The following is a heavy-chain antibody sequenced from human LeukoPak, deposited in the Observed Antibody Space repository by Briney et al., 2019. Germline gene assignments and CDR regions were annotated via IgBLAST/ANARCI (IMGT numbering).Heavy chain of an antibody. D-gene: IGHD2-2*01. CDR2: MKPNSGNT. Sequence: ASVKVSCKASGYTFTNYDINWVRQATGQGLEWMGYMKPNSGNTGYAQKFQGRVTMTRDTSISTAYMELRSLRSDDTAVYYCAREGDIVVVPGSGWDFDYWGQGTLVTVSS. V-gene: IGHV1-8*01. CDR1: GYTFTNYD. J-gene: IGHJ4*02. CDR3: AREGDIVVVPGSGWDFDY.